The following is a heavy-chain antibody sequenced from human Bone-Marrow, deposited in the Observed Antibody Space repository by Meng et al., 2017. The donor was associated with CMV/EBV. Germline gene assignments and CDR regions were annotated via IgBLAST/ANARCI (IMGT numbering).Heavy chain of an antibody. CDR1: GFTFSNAW. CDR3: AIATKVTRDQYHYGMDV. D-gene: IGHD4-17*01. J-gene: IGHJ6*02. V-gene: IGHV3-30*03. CDR2: ISSDGNNQ. Sequence: GESLKISCAASGFTFSNAWMSWVRQAPGKGLEWVAIISSDGNNQHYADSVKGRFAISRDNSKNTLYLQMSSLRAEDTDVYYCAIATKVTRDQYHYGMDVWGQGTTVTVSS.